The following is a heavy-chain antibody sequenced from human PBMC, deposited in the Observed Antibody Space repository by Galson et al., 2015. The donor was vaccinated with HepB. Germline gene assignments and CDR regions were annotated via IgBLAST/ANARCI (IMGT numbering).Heavy chain of an antibody. D-gene: IGHD3-16*01. CDR2: ISSGGDNT. CDR3: VKRGPNDGGAFDI. CDR1: GFTFSIYA. V-gene: IGHV3-23*01. J-gene: IGHJ3*02. Sequence: SLRLSCAASGFTFSIYAMSWVRQAPGKGLEWVSSISSGGDNTHYADSAKGRFTISRDNSKNTLHIQMNSLRAEDTALYHCVKRGPNDGGAFDIWGQGTMVTVSS.